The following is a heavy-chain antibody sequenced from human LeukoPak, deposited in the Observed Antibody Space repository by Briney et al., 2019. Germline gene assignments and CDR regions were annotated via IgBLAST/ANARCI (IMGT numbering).Heavy chain of an antibody. CDR3: AKDLSDYGDY. CDR1: GITFSTYA. V-gene: IGHV3-23*01. CDR2: IHNTGTNK. Sequence: GGSLRLSCAASGITFSTYAFSWVRQAPGKGLEWVSAIHNTGTNKYYADSVKGRFTISRDNSKNTLYLQMNSLRAEDTAVYYCAKDLSDYGDYWGQGTLVTVSS. J-gene: IGHJ4*02.